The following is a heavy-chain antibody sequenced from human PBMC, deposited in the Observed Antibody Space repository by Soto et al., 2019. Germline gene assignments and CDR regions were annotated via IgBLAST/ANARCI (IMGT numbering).Heavy chain of an antibody. J-gene: IGHJ6*02. CDR1: GFTFSSYG. Sequence: QVQLVESEGGVVQPGRSLRLSCAASGFTFSSYGMHWVRQAPGKGLEWVAVIWYDGSNKYYADSVKGRFTISRDNSKNTLYLQMNSLRAEDTAVYYCARELWFGELFLDYYYYGMDVWGQGTTVTVSS. D-gene: IGHD3-10*01. CDR2: IWYDGSNK. V-gene: IGHV3-33*01. CDR3: ARELWFGELFLDYYYYGMDV.